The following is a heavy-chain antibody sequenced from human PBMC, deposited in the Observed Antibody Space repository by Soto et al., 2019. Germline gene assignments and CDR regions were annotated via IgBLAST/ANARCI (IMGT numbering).Heavy chain of an antibody. J-gene: IGHJ1*01. V-gene: IGHV5-10-1*01. CDR2: IDPSDSYI. D-gene: IGHD3-22*01. CDR3: ASSPINLTYYYDSSGCYS. Sequence: GESLKISCKGSGYSFTTYWIYWVCQMPGKGLEWMGRIDPSDSYINYSPSFQGHVTISVDTSISTAYLQWRSLKASDTAMYYCASSPINLTYYYDSSGCYSWGQGTLVTVSS. CDR1: GYSFTTYW.